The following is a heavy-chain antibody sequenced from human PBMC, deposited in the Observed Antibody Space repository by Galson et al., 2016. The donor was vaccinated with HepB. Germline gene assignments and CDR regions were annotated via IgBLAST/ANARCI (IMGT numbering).Heavy chain of an antibody. D-gene: IGHD5-18*01. CDR3: VHGEASHYDIFGYRNFDY. CDR2: IYWNAEK. CDR1: GFRITTDGVA. Sequence: LVKPTQTLTLTCTFSGFRITTDGVAVGWIRQPPGKALEWLALIYWNAEKRYSPSLKSRPTITRDTSRDQVVLTMTNMDPVDTATYYCVHGEASHYDIFGYRNFDYWGPGILLTVSS. J-gene: IGHJ4*02. V-gene: IGHV2-5*01.